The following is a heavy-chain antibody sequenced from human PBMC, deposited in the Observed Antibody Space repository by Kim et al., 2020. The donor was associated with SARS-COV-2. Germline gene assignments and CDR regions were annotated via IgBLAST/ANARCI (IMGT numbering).Heavy chain of an antibody. CDR2: IKQDGSQI. CDR3: ARDSGSYYFDS. CDR1: GFTFSSFW. D-gene: IGHD5-12*01. V-gene: IGHV3-7*03. Sequence: GGSLRLSCAASGFTFSSFWMGWLRQSPGKGLEWVANIKQDGSQIYYVDSVRGRFTISRDNAENSLYLQMNSLRAEDTAVYFCARDSGSYYFDSWGQGTLVTFSS. J-gene: IGHJ4*02.